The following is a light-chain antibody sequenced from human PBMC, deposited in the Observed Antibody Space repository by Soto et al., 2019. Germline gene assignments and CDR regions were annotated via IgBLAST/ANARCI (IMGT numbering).Light chain of an antibody. CDR3: SSYTSSSTPVV. CDR1: SSDVGGYNY. V-gene: IGLV2-14*01. J-gene: IGLJ2*01. CDR2: EVS. Sequence: QSALTQPASVSGSAGRSITISCTGSSSDVGGYNYVSWYQQHPGKAPKLMIYEVSNRPSGVSNRFSGSKSGNTASLTISGLQAEDEADYYCSSYTSSSTPVVFGGGTKLTVL.